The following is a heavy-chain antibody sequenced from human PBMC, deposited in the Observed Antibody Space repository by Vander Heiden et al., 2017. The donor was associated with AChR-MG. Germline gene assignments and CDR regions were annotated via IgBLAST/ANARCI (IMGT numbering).Heavy chain of an antibody. CDR1: GFTFSSYG. D-gene: IGHD3-3*02. CDR3: ARDDIASPASAEYFQH. CDR2: IWYDGSNK. Sequence: VQLVESGGGVVQPGRSLRHSCAASGFTFSSYGMPWVRQAPGKGLEWVAVIWYDGSNKYYADSVKGRFTISRDNSKNTLYLQMNSLRAEDTAVYYCARDDIASPASAEYFQHWGQGTLVTVSS. V-gene: IGHV3-33*01. J-gene: IGHJ1*01.